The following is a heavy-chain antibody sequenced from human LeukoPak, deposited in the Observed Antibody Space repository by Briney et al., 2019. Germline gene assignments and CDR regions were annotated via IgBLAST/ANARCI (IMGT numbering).Heavy chain of an antibody. CDR1: GGSISSSNR. V-gene: IGHV4-39*01. Sequence: SETLSLTCAVSGGSISSSNRWSWVRQPPGKGLEWIGSIYYSGSTYYNPSLKSRVTISVDTSKNQFSLKLSSVTAADTAVYYCARQWIPPNFDSWGQGSLVTVSS. CDR3: ARQWIPPNFDS. J-gene: IGHJ4*02. CDR2: IYYSGST. D-gene: IGHD2-2*03.